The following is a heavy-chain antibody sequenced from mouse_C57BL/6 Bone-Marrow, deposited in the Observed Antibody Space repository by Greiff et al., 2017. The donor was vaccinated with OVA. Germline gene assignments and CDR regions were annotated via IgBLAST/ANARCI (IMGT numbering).Heavy chain of an antibody. CDR1: GFTFSSYA. D-gene: IGHD1-1*01. Sequence: EVHLVESGGGLVKPGGSLKLSCAASGFTFSSYAMSWVRQTPEKRLEWVATISDGGSYTYYPDNVKGRFTISRDNAKNNLYLQMSHLKSEDTAMYYCARGTTVAYFDYWGQGTTLTVSS. V-gene: IGHV5-4*01. CDR3: ARGTTVAYFDY. CDR2: ISDGGSYT. J-gene: IGHJ2*01.